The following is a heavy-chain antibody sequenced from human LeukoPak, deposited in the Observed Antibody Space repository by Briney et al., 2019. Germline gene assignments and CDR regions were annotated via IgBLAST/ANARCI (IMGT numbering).Heavy chain of an antibody. Sequence: SETLSLTCAVYGGSFSGYCWSWIRQPPGEGLEWIGEINHSGSTNYNPSLKSRVTISVDTSKNQFSLKLSSVTAADTAVYYCASGQGPADYWGQGTLVTVSS. J-gene: IGHJ4*02. CDR3: ASGQGPADY. CDR1: GGSFSGYC. V-gene: IGHV4-34*01. CDR2: INHSGST.